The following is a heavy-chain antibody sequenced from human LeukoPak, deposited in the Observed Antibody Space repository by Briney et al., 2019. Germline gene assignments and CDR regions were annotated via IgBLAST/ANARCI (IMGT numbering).Heavy chain of an antibody. CDR2: INPNSGGT. Sequence: ASVKVSCKASGYTFTGYYMHWVRQAPGQGLEWMGWINPNSGGTNYAQKFQGRVTMTRDTSISTAYMEMSSLRSEDTAVYYCARSIAVTGLYYFDYWGQGTLVTVSS. CDR1: GYTFTGYY. D-gene: IGHD6-19*01. J-gene: IGHJ4*02. V-gene: IGHV1-2*02. CDR3: ARSIAVTGLYYFDY.